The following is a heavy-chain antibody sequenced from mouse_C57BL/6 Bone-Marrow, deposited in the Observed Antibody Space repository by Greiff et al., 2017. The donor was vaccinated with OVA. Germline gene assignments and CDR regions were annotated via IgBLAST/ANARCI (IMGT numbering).Heavy chain of an antibody. V-gene: IGHV5-6*02. Sequence: DVMLVESGGDLVKPGGSLKLSCAASGFTFSSYGMSWVRQTPDKRLEWVATISSGGSYTYYPDSVKGRFTISRDNAKNTLYLQMSSLKSEDTAMYYCARLTLYYYAMDYWGQGTSVTVSS. J-gene: IGHJ4*01. CDR2: ISSGGSYT. CDR3: ARLTLYYYAMDY. CDR1: GFTFSSYG.